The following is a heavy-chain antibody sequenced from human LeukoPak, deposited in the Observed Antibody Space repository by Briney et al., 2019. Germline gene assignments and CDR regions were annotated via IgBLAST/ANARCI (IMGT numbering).Heavy chain of an antibody. CDR3: ARGRENYYDSSGNDAFDI. Sequence: MPSETLSLTCAVYGGSFSGYYWSWLRQPPGKGLEWIGEINHSGSTNYNPSLKSRVTISVDTSKNQFSLKLSSVTAADTAVYYCARGRENYYDSSGNDAFDIWGQGTVVTVSS. CDR2: INHSGST. V-gene: IGHV4-34*01. CDR1: GGSFSGYY. D-gene: IGHD3-22*01. J-gene: IGHJ3*02.